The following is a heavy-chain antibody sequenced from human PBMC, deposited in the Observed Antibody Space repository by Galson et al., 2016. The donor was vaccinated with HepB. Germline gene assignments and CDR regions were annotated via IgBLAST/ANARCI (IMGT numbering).Heavy chain of an antibody. CDR3: AKDRCCSSNPVMDV. CDR1: GYTFSNFG. J-gene: IGHJ6*03. CDR2: ISAYNGNT. V-gene: IGHV1-18*01. D-gene: IGHD2-2*01. Sequence: SVKVSCKASGYTFSNFGISWVRQAPGQGLEWVGWISAYNGNTEYVQKFQGRVTMTTDTSTSTAYMELRSLRSDDPAVYYCAKDRCCSSNPVMDVWGRGTTVTVSS.